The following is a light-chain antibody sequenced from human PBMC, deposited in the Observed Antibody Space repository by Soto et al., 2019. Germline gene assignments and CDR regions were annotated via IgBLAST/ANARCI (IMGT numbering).Light chain of an antibody. Sequence: EIVLTQSPGTLSLSPGERATLSCRASQTVSSSYLAWYQQKLGQAPRLLIYGASNRATGIPDRLSGSGSGTDFTLTISRLEPEDFAVYYCQQYGSSPRTFGQGTKVDIK. V-gene: IGKV3-20*01. CDR1: QTVSSSY. CDR3: QQYGSSPRT. J-gene: IGKJ1*01. CDR2: GAS.